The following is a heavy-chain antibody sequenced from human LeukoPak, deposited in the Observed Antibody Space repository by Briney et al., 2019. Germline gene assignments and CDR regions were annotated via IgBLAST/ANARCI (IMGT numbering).Heavy chain of an antibody. CDR1: GGSISSSSYY. J-gene: IGHJ4*02. CDR3: ARQLGYYDIWSGYYTGNYFDY. Sequence: SETLSLTCTVSGGSISSSSYYWGWIRQPPGKGLEWIGSIYYSGSTYYNPSLKSRVTISVDTSKNQFSLKLSSVTAADTAVYFCARQLGYYDIWSGYYTGNYFDYWGQGTLVTVSS. V-gene: IGHV4-39*01. D-gene: IGHD3-3*01. CDR2: IYYSGST.